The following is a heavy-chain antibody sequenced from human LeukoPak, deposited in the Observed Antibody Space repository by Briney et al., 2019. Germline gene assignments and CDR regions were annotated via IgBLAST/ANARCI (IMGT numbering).Heavy chain of an antibody. V-gene: IGHV3-7*01. CDR2: IKQDGSEK. Sequence: GGSLRLSCVASGLTFSKFWMSWVRQAPGKGLEWVANIKQDGSEKYYVDSVKGRFTISTDNAKNSLYLQMNSLRAEDTAVYYCARLPGFDYWGQGTLVTVSS. CDR1: GLTFSKFW. J-gene: IGHJ4*02. CDR3: ARLPGFDY. D-gene: IGHD3-10*01.